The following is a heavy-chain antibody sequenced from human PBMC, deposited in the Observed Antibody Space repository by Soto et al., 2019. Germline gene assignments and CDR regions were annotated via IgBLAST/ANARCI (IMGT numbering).Heavy chain of an antibody. CDR1: GYSFTSYF. CDR3: ARINYGVGRAFDI. Sequence: QVQLVQSGAEVKKPGASVKVSCKASGYSFTSYFMNWVRQAPGQGLEWMVMINPSDGSTTYAQKFQGRVTMTRDTSTNTVYMELTSLRSEDTAVYYCARINYGVGRAFDIWGQGTMVTVSS. J-gene: IGHJ3*02. V-gene: IGHV1-46*01. CDR2: INPSDGST. D-gene: IGHD4-17*01.